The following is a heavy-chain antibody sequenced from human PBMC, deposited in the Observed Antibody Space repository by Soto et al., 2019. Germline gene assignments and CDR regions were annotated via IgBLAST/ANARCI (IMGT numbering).Heavy chain of an antibody. J-gene: IGHJ4*02. CDR2: IYHSGNT. V-gene: IGHV4-31*03. CDR3: ARARFQVLYGKPYFDS. D-gene: IGHD2-2*02. CDR1: GGSITTGGSY. Sequence: LSLTCTVSGGSITTGGSYWSWIRQHPGKGLEWIGNIYHSGNTYYNPSLKSRLTISVDTSKNHFSLMVDSVTAADTAVYYCARARFQVLYGKPYFDSWGQGTLVTVSS.